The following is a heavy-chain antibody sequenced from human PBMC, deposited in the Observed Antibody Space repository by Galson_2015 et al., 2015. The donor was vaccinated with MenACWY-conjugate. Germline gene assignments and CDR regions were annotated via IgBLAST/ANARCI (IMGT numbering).Heavy chain of an antibody. CDR1: GFIFTDYD. CDR2: ISTYGGST. V-gene: IGHV3-64*02. CDR3: ARKDGATYGYNDY. J-gene: IGHJ4*02. Sequence: SLRLSGAGSGFIFTDYDMHWVRQAPGKGLEYVSAISTYGGSTYYAGSVKGRFTISRGNSKNMLFLQMGSLRVEDTAVYYCARKDGATYGYNDYWGQGTLVIVSS. D-gene: IGHD5-18*01.